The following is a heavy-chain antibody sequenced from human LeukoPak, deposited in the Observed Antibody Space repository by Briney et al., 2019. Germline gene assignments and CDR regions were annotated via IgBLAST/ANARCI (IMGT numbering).Heavy chain of an antibody. CDR1: GGSISNSNW. V-gene: IGHV4-4*02. J-gene: IGHJ4*02. CDR3: ARTYNYGNKDFDY. CDR2: IYHSGGT. Sequence: SGTLSLTCAVSGGSISNSNWWSWVRQPPGKGLEWIGEIYHSGGTNYNPSLKSRVTISLDKSKNQFSLKLSSVTAADTAVYYCARTYNYGNKDFDYWGQGTLVTVSS. D-gene: IGHD5-18*01.